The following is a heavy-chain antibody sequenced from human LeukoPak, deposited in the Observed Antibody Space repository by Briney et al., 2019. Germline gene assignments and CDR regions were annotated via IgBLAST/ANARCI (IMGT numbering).Heavy chain of an antibody. CDR3: ARDSGYSGYDTNWFDP. V-gene: IGHV4-4*07. J-gene: IGHJ5*02. CDR2: IYTSGST. CDR1: GGSISSYY. D-gene: IGHD5-12*01. Sequence: PSETLSLTCTASGGSISSYYWSWIRQPAGKGLEWIGRIYTSGSTNYNPSLKSRVTMSVDTSKNQFSLKLSSVTAADTAVYYCARDSGYSGYDTNWFDPWGQGTLVTVSS.